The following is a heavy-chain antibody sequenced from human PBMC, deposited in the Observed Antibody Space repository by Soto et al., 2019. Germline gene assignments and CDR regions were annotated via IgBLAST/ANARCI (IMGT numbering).Heavy chain of an antibody. CDR2: VSHDGRNT. CDR1: GFTFSDYA. Sequence: VQLVGSGGGVVQPGRSLRISCAASGFTFSDYALHWVRQAPGKGPGWVAVVSHDGRNTHYADSVKGRFTISRDSSKNTVSLEMTSLRAEDTAVYYCAKGGRQWLVTSDFNYWGQGALVTVSS. CDR3: AKGGRQWLVTSDFNY. V-gene: IGHV3-30*18. J-gene: IGHJ4*02. D-gene: IGHD6-19*01.